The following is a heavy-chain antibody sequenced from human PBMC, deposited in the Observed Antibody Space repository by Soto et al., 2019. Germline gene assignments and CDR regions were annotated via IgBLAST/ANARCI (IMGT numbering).Heavy chain of an antibody. CDR2: VYSGGAT. CDR3: ARVPGRL. CDR1: VFSVSRNY. V-gene: IGHV3-53*02. D-gene: IGHD3-10*01. J-gene: IGHJ4*02. Sequence: QLVETGGGVIQPGTSLTLSCAASVFSVSRNYMTWVRQAPGKGLEWVSFVYSGGATFYADSVKGRFILPRDDSQNTMYLQMNNLRAEDTAVYYCARVPGRLWGRGTLVTVAS.